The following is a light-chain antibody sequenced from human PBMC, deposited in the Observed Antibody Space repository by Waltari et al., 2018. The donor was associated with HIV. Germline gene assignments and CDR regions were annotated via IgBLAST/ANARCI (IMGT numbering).Light chain of an antibody. CDR2: KDT. CDR3: QSVDSDSSYWV. J-gene: IGLJ3*02. CDR1: ALPKQY. Sequence: SYELTQPPSVSVSPGQTARITCSGNALPKQYAYWYQQKPGRAPLVIIYKDTERPSGIPERFSGSSSGTIVTLTISGVQAEDEADYYCQSVDSDSSYWVFGGGTKVTVL. V-gene: IGLV3-25*03.